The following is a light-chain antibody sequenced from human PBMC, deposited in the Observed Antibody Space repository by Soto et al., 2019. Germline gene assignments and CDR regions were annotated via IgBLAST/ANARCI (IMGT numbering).Light chain of an antibody. V-gene: IGLV1-51*01. CDR3: GSWDSSMSAYV. Sequence: QSVLTQPPSVSAAPGQKVTISCSGSSSNIGGNSVSLYRQLPGTAPKLLIYYDNKRPSGIPDRFSGSKSGTSATLGITGFQTGDEADYYCGSWDSSMSAYVFGNRTKVTVL. CDR1: SSNIGGNS. J-gene: IGLJ1*01. CDR2: YDN.